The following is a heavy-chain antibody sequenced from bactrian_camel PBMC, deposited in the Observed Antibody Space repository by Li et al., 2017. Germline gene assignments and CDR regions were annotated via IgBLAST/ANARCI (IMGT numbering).Heavy chain of an antibody. Sequence: HVQLVESGGGSEQAGGTLRLSCVATQSSVSISRMAWFRQAPGKEREGVASIDYDGTTLYERSVKGRFTISKDNDKNILYLQMNDLKPDDSAIYCCAADGSCSAWYGNFVNTYWGRGTQVTVS. CDR1: QSSVSISR. V-gene: IGHV3-3*01. CDR3: AADGSCSAWYGNFVNTY. J-gene: IGHJ4*01. D-gene: IGHD6*01. CDR2: IDYDGTT.